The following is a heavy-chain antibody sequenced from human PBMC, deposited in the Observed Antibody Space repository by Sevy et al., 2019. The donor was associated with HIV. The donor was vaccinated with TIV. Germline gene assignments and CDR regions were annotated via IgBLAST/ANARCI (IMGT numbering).Heavy chain of an antibody. Sequence: GESLKISCAASGFTFSTYGMHWVRQAPGKGLEWVAVIWFDGSNTYYADSVKGRSTISRDIAKNTLHLQMNSLRAEDTAVYYCARDLEFYDYGDYGPAFMPDYWGQGTLVTVSS. CDR2: IWFDGSNT. J-gene: IGHJ4*02. D-gene: IGHD4-17*01. CDR1: GFTFSTYG. CDR3: ARDLEFYDYGDYGPAFMPDY. V-gene: IGHV3-33*01.